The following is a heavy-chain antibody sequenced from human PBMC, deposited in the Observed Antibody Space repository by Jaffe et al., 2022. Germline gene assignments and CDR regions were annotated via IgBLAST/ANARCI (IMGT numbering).Heavy chain of an antibody. J-gene: IGHJ6*03. D-gene: IGHD3-3*01. CDR3: ARVDQYDFPNYYYYYMDV. Sequence: QVQLQESGPGLVKPSETLSLTCTVSGGSISSYYWSWIRQPPGKGLEWIGYIYYSGSTNYNPSLKSRVTISVDTSKNQFSLKLSSVTAADTAVYYCARVDQYDFPNYYYYYMDVWGKGTTVTVSS. V-gene: IGHV4-59*01. CDR2: IYYSGST. CDR1: GGSISSYY.